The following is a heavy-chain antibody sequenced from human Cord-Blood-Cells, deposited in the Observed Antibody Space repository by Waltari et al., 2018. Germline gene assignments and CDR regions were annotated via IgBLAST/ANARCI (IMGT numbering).Heavy chain of an antibody. D-gene: IGHD3-22*01. CDR3: ARGGGIYDSSGYYWYFDL. CDR1: GYTFTSYD. J-gene: IGHJ2*01. V-gene: IGHV1-8*01. Sequence: QVQLVQSGAEVKKPGASVKVSCKASGYTFTSYDINWVRQATGQGLEWMGWMNPNSGNTGYEQKFQGRVTMTRNTSRSTAYMELSSLRSEDMAVYYCARGGGIYDSSGYYWYFDLWGRGTLVTVSS. CDR2: MNPNSGNT.